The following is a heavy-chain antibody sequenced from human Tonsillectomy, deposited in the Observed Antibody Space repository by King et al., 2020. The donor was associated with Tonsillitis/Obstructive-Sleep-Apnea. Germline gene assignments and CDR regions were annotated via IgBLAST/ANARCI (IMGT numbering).Heavy chain of an antibody. V-gene: IGHV3-23*04. CDR2: ISGSGGST. J-gene: IGHJ5*02. D-gene: IGHD2-2*02. CDR3: AKSGGWSSTSCYTSIWFDP. Sequence: VQLVESGGGLVQPGGSLRLSCAASGFTFSSYAMSWVRQAPGKGLEWVSAISGSGGSTYYADSVKGRFTISRDNSKNTLYLQMNSLRAEETAVYYCAKSGGWSSTSCYTSIWFDPWGQGTLVTVSS. CDR1: GFTFSSYA.